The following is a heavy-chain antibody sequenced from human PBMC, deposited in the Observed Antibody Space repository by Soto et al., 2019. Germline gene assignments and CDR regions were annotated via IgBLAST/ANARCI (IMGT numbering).Heavy chain of an antibody. Sequence: PGGSLKLSCAASGFTFGASALQWVRQASGKGLEWLGRIGSKGETYATAYAASVKGRFTISGDSSSSTMYLQMNSLRAEDTAVYYCARDYKICSYNSGCLPHAFDIWGQGAMVTVSS. D-gene: IGHD6-19*01. CDR1: GFTFGASA. CDR3: ARDYKICSYNSGCLPHAFDI. J-gene: IGHJ3*02. V-gene: IGHV3-73*01. CDR2: IGSKGETYAT.